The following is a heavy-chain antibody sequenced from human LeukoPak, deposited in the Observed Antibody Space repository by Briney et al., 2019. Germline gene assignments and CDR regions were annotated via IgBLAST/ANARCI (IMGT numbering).Heavy chain of an antibody. Sequence: GGSLRLSCAAPGFTFDDYAMHWVRQAPGKGLEWVSGISWNSGSIGYADSVKGRFTISRDNAKNSLYLQMNSLRAEDTALYYCAKDLRYYDSSGLDYWGQGTLVTVSS. D-gene: IGHD3-22*01. CDR1: GFTFDDYA. CDR3: AKDLRYYDSSGLDY. CDR2: ISWNSGSI. V-gene: IGHV3-9*01. J-gene: IGHJ4*02.